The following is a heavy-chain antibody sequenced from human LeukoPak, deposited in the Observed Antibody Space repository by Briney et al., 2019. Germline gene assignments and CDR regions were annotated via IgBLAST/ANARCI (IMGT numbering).Heavy chain of an antibody. V-gene: IGHV3-23*01. D-gene: IGHD3-10*01. J-gene: IGHJ4*02. CDR1: GFTFNSYA. CDR2: INSNGATT. Sequence: PGGFLRLSCAASGFTFNSYALSWVRQAPGKGLEWVSTINSNGATTYYGDSVKGRFTISRDNSNNTLYLHLHSLRAEDTAVYYCAKDGLWFGESQYYFDSWGQGTLVTVSA. CDR3: AKDGLWFGESQYYFDS.